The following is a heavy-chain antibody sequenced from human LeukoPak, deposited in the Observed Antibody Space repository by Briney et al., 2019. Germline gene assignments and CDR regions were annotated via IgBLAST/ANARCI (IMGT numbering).Heavy chain of an antibody. J-gene: IGHJ6*02. CDR2: IYYSGST. Sequence: SETLSLTCTVSGGSFSSGGFYWSWIRQHPGKGLECIGHIYYSGSTYYNPSLKSRVSISVDTSKKQFSLNLSSVTAADTAVYYCAREWGGYNYYYGMDVWGQGTTVTVSS. CDR1: GGSFSSGGFY. CDR3: AREWGGYNYYYGMDV. V-gene: IGHV4-31*03. D-gene: IGHD6-25*01.